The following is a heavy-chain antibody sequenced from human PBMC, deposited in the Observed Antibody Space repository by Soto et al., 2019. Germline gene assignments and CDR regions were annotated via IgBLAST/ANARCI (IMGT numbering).Heavy chain of an antibody. V-gene: IGHV4-30-4*01. CDR1: GGSISSGDYY. D-gene: IGHD3-3*01. J-gene: IGHJ5*02. Sequence: SETLSLTCTVSGGSISSGDYYWSWIRQPPGKGLEWIGYIYYSGSTYYNPSLKSRVTISVDTSKNQFSLKLSSVTAADTAVYYCACSSYYDFWSGYDWFDPWGQGTLVTVS. CDR2: IYYSGST. CDR3: ACSSYYDFWSGYDWFDP.